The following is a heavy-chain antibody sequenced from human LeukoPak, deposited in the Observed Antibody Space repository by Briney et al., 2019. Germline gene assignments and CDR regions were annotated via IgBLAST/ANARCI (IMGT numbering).Heavy chain of an antibody. Sequence: PGGSLRLSCAASGFTFSSYSMNWVRQAPGKGLEWVSSISSTSSYIYYADSVKGRFTISRDNARNSLYLQMNGLRAEDTAVYYCATFSNYLDYWGQGTLVTVSS. CDR2: ISSTSSYI. V-gene: IGHV3-21*01. CDR3: ATFSNYLDY. D-gene: IGHD4-11*01. J-gene: IGHJ4*02. CDR1: GFTFSSYS.